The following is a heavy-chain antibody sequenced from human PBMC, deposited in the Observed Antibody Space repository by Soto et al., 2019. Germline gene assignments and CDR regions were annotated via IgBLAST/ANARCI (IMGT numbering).Heavy chain of an antibody. D-gene: IGHD2-2*01. J-gene: IGHJ6*02. CDR3: XTDSSSWAYYYYYGMDV. Sequence: KTGGSLRLSCTVSGFTFSNAWMTWVRQAPGKGLEWVGRIKSKTDDGTTDYAAPVKGRFTISRDDSRNTLYLQMNSLKTEDTAVYYCXTDSSSWAYYYYYGMDVWGQGTTVTVSS. CDR2: IKSKTDDGTT. V-gene: IGHV3-15*01. CDR1: GFTFSNAW.